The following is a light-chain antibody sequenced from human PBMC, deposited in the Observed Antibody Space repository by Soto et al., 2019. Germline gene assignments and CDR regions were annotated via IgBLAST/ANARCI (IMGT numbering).Light chain of an antibody. J-gene: IGKJ1*01. V-gene: IGKV3-20*01. Sequence: EIVLTQSPGTLSLSPGERATLSCRASQSVSSSYLAWYQQKPGQAPRLLIYGASSRATGIPDRFSGSGSGTDFTLTTSRLEPEDFAVYYCQQYGSSPRTFGRGTKV. CDR1: QSVSSSY. CDR2: GAS. CDR3: QQYGSSPRT.